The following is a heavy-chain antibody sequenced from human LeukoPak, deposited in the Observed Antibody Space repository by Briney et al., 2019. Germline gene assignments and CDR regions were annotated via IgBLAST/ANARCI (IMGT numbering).Heavy chain of an antibody. Sequence: SETLSLTCTVSGGSISSGSYYWSWIRQPAGKGLEWLGRIYTSGSTNYNPSLKSPLTISVDTSKNQFSLKLSSVTAADTAVYYWARGWEPPHGDWFDPWGQGTLVTVSS. V-gene: IGHV4-61*02. D-gene: IGHD1-26*01. J-gene: IGHJ5*02. CDR1: GGSISSGSYY. CDR3: ARGWEPPHGDWFDP. CDR2: IYTSGST.